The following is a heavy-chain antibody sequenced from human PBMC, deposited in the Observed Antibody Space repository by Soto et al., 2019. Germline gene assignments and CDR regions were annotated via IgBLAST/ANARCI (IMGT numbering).Heavy chain of an antibody. J-gene: IGHJ4*02. CDR2: ISSISTYI. Sequence: EVQLVESGGGLVKPGGSLRLSCAVSGFTFSAYTMSWVRQPPGKGLEWVATISSISTYIKYADSVKGRFTISRDNARNSLYRQMDSLRVEDTAVYYCARVHIAARDYWGQGTLVTVSS. V-gene: IGHV3-21*01. CDR1: GFTFSAYT. D-gene: IGHD6-6*01. CDR3: ARVHIAARDY.